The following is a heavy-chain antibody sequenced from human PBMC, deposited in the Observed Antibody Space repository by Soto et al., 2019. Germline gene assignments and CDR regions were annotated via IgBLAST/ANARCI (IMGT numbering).Heavy chain of an antibody. CDR2: ISGSGGST. V-gene: IGHV3-23*01. CDR1: GFSFSSYA. Sequence: GGSLRLSCAASGFSFSSYAMSWVRQGPGKGLEWVSAISGSGGSTYYADSVKGRFTISRDNSKNTLYLQMNSLRAEDSAVYYCAKLDGQDATFFHYWGQGTLVTVSS. CDR3: AKLDGQDATFFHY. D-gene: IGHD2-2*03. J-gene: IGHJ4*02.